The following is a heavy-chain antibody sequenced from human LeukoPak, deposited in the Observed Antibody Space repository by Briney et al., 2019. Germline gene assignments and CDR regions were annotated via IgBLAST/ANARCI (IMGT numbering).Heavy chain of an antibody. J-gene: IGHJ4*02. CDR2: IYHSGST. V-gene: IGHV4-38-2*01. D-gene: IGHD3-22*01. CDR1: GYSISSGYY. CDR3: ARGNNYYDSSGYYYQDY. Sequence: SETLSVTCAVSGYSISSGYYWGWIRQPPGKGLEWIGSIYHSGSTYYNPSLKSRVTISVDTSKNQFSLKLSSVTAADTAVYYCARGNNYYDSSGYYYQDYWGQGPLVTVSS.